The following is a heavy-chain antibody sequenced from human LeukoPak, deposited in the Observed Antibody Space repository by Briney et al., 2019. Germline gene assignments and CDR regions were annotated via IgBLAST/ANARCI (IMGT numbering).Heavy chain of an antibody. J-gene: IGHJ6*03. V-gene: IGHV1-46*01. CDR1: GYTFTSYY. CDR2: INPSGGST. Sequence: ASVKVSCKASGYTFTSYYMPWVRQAPGQGLEWMGIINPSGGSTSYAQKFQGRVTMTRDTSTSTVYMELSSLRSEDTAVYYCARVSGFGSGSYYNRIYMDVWGKGTTVTVSS. D-gene: IGHD3-10*01. CDR3: ARVSGFGSGSYYNRIYMDV.